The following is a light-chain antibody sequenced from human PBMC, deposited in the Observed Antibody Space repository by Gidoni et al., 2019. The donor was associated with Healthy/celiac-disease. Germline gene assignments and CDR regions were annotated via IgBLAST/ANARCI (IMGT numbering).Light chain of an antibody. V-gene: IGLV2-14*01. J-gene: IGLJ2*01. Sequence: QSALTQPASVSGSPGQSITISCTGTSSDVGGYNYVSWYQQHPGKAPKLMIYDVSNRPSWVSYRFSGSKSGNTASLTISVLQAEDEADYYCSSYTSSSTFFGGGTKLTVL. CDR3: SSYTSSSTF. CDR2: DVS. CDR1: SSDVGGYNY.